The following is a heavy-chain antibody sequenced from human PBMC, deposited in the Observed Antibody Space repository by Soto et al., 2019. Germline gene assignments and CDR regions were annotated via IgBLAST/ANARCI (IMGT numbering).Heavy chain of an antibody. J-gene: IGHJ4*02. D-gene: IGHD3-22*01. CDR3: ARRRTSVRTMIPFDY. CDR1: GGSFSGYY. CDR2: INHSGST. Sequence: QVQLQQWGAGLLKPSETLSLTCAVYGGSFSGYYWSWIRQPPGKGLEWIGEINHSGSTNYNPSLKSRVTISVDTSKNQFPLKLSSVTAADTAVYYCARRRTSVRTMIPFDYWGQGTLVTVSS. V-gene: IGHV4-34*01.